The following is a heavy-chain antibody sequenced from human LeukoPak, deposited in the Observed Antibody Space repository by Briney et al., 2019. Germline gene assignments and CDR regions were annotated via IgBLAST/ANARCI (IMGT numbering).Heavy chain of an antibody. CDR2: INHSGST. Sequence: SETLSLTCAIYGGSFNNYYWSWIRQPPGMGLEWIGEINHSGSTNYNPSLKSRVTISVDTSKNQFSLKLSSVTAADTAVYYCAREPRITMVRGVIIGYFDYWGQGTLVTVSS. J-gene: IGHJ4*02. D-gene: IGHD3-10*01. V-gene: IGHV4-34*01. CDR3: AREPRITMVRGVIIGYFDY. CDR1: GGSFNNYY.